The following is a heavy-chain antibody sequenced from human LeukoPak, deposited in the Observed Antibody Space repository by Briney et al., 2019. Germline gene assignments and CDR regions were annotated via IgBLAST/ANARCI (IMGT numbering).Heavy chain of an antibody. Sequence: SETLSLTCTVSGGSISSYYWSWIRQPPGKGLEWIGYIYYSGSTNYNPSLKSRVTISVDTSKNQFSLKLSSVTAADTAVYYCARGYYDSSGYYLLMDWGQGTLVTVSS. CDR2: IYYSGST. V-gene: IGHV4-59*01. CDR1: GGSISSYY. CDR3: ARGYYDSSGYYLLMD. J-gene: IGHJ4*02. D-gene: IGHD3-22*01.